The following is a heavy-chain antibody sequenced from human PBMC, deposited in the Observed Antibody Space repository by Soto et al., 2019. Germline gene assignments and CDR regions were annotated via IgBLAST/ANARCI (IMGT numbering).Heavy chain of an antibody. V-gene: IGHV3-30*18. Sequence: QVQLVESGGGVVQPGRSLRLSCAASGFTFSSYGMHWVRQAPGKGLEWVAVISYDGSNKYYADSVKGRFTISRDNSKNTLYLQMKSLRAEDTAVYYCAKGQGGYFDYWGQGTLVTVSS. CDR3: AKGQGGYFDY. D-gene: IGHD3-16*01. CDR2: ISYDGSNK. CDR1: GFTFSSYG. J-gene: IGHJ4*02.